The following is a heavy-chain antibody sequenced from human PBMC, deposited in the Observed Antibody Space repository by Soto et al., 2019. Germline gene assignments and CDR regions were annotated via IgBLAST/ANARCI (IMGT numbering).Heavy chain of an antibody. Sequence: ASVKVSCKPSGSTFSSYAISWVRQAPGQGLEWMGGIIPIFGTANYAQKFQGRVTITADESTSTAYMELSSLRSEDTAVYYCARDRPLYYDSSGYYMTYNWFDPWGQGTLVTVS. J-gene: IGHJ5*02. CDR1: GSTFSSYA. CDR3: ARDRPLYYDSSGYYMTYNWFDP. V-gene: IGHV1-69*13. CDR2: IIPIFGTA. D-gene: IGHD3-22*01.